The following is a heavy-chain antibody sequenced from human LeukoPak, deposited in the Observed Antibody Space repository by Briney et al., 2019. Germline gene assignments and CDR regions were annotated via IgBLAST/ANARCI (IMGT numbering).Heavy chain of an antibody. J-gene: IGHJ3*02. CDR3: ARETATFVGAFDI. V-gene: IGHV1-2*02. CDR1: GYTFTGYY. CDR2: INPNSGGA. D-gene: IGHD2-15*01. Sequence: GASVKISCKASGYTFTGYYMHWVRQAPGQGLEWMGWINPNSGGANYAQKFQGRVTMTRDTSISTAYMELSRLRSDDTAVYYCARETATFVGAFDIWGQGTMVTVSS.